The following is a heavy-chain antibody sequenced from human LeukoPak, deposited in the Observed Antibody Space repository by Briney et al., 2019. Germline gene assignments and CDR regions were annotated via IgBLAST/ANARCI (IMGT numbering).Heavy chain of an antibody. CDR2: ISGSGSST. Sequence: GGSLRLSCAASGFIFSSYAMAWVRQAPGKGLEWVSAISGSGSSTYYADSVKGRFTIFRDNSKNTLYLQMNSLRAEDSALYYCAKRVVGSYDWGQGTLVTVSS. CDR3: AKRVVGSYD. CDR1: GFIFSSYA. D-gene: IGHD2-15*01. V-gene: IGHV3-23*01. J-gene: IGHJ4*02.